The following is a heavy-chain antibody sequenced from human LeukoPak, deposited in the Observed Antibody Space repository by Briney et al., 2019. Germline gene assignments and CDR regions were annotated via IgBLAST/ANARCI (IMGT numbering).Heavy chain of an antibody. CDR2: ISEYNTNT. CDR1: GYTFTSYG. D-gene: IGHD2-15*01. Sequence: EASVKVSCKTSGYTFTSYGISWVRQAPGQGLEWMGWISEYNTNTNYAQKLRGRVTMTTDTSTNTAYLELRSLTSDDTAVYYCARGSGGSFDYWGQGTLVTVSS. CDR3: ARGSGGSFDY. V-gene: IGHV1-18*01. J-gene: IGHJ4*02.